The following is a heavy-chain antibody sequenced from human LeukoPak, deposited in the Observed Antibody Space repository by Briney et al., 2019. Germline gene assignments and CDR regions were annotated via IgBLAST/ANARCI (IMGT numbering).Heavy chain of an antibody. CDR2: IIPIFGTA. Sequence: SVKVSCKASGGTFSSYAISWVRQAPGQGLEWMGGIIPIFGTANYAQKFQGRVTITADESTSTAYMELSSLRSEDTAVYYCARDRTPRYCGSTSCSSKGAFDIWGQGTMVTVSS. CDR3: ARDRTPRYCGSTSCSSKGAFDI. J-gene: IGHJ3*02. D-gene: IGHD2-2*01. CDR1: GGTFSSYA. V-gene: IGHV1-69*13.